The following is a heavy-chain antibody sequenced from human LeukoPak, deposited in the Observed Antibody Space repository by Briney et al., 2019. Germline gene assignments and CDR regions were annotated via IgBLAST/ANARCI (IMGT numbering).Heavy chain of an antibody. CDR2: ISYDGSNK. J-gene: IGHJ4*02. D-gene: IGHD4-17*01. Sequence: GRSLRLSCAASGFTFSSYAMHWVRQAPGKGLEWVAVISYDGSNKYYADSVKGRFTISRDNSKNTLYLQMNSLRAEDTAVYYCARDRGSDGDPNFDYWGQGTLVTVSS. V-gene: IGHV3-30*04. CDR1: GFTFSSYA. CDR3: ARDRGSDGDPNFDY.